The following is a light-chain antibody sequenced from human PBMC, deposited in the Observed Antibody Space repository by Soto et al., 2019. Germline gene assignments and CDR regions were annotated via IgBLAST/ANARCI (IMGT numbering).Light chain of an antibody. V-gene: IGLV2-14*01. CDR3: SSYTSITTWV. Sequence: QSALTQPASVSGSPGQSITISCTGTSSDVGGYKYVSWYQHHPGKAPKLMIYEVSNRPSGVSNRFSGSKSGNTASLTISGLQAEDEADYYCSSYTSITTWVFGGGTQLTVL. CDR1: SSDVGGYKY. J-gene: IGLJ3*02. CDR2: EVS.